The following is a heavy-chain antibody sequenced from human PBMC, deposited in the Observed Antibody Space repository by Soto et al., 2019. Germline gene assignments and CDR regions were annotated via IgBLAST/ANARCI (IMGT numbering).Heavy chain of an antibody. CDR2: FNAGNGNT. CDR1: GYTFTSYA. CDR3: ARDRAGYSSSWFPLGFFY. J-gene: IGHJ4*02. V-gene: IGHV1-3*01. D-gene: IGHD6-13*01. Sequence: QVQLVQSGAEVKKPGASVKVSCKASGYTFTSYAMHWVRQAPGQRLEWMGWFNAGNGNTKYSQKFQGRVTITRDTSASTAYMELSSLRSEDTAVYYCARDRAGYSSSWFPLGFFYWGQGTLVTVSS.